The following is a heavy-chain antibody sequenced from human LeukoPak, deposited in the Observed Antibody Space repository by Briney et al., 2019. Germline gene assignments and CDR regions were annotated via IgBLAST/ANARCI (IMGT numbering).Heavy chain of an antibody. CDR1: GYTFTSYG. D-gene: IGHD6-13*01. Sequence: ASVKVSCKASGYTFTSYGISWVRQAPGQGLEWMGWISAYNGNTNYAQKLQGRVTMTTDTSTSTAYMELRSLRSGDTAVYYCAREGIAAAGIMWYYYYYGMDVWGQGTTVTVSS. CDR3: AREGIAAAGIMWYYYYYGMDV. V-gene: IGHV1-18*01. J-gene: IGHJ6*02. CDR2: ISAYNGNT.